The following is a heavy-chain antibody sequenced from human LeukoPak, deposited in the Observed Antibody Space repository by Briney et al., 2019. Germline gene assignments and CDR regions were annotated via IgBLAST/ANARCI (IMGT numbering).Heavy chain of an antibody. CDR1: GGTISSSNW. Sequence: SETLSLTCAVPGGTISSSNWWSWVRQPPGKGLEWIGEIYHSGSTNYNPSLKSRVTISVDKSKNQFSLKLSSVTAADTAVYYCASDYYDSSGYLSLWGQGTMVTVSS. CDR3: ASDYYDSSGYLSL. V-gene: IGHV4-4*02. D-gene: IGHD3-22*01. CDR2: IYHSGST. J-gene: IGHJ3*01.